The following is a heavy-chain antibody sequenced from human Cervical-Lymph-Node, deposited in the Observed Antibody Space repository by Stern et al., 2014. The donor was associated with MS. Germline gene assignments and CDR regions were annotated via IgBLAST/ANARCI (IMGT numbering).Heavy chain of an antibody. CDR2: TTNVGST. V-gene: IGHV3-53*01. D-gene: IGHD1-1*01. CDR3: ARDTSSPERSDW. CDR1: GFTVSRDY. J-gene: IGHJ4*02. Sequence: EDQLVESGGGVIQPGGSLRLSCTASGFTVSRDYMTWVRQAPGKGLEWVSLTTNVGSTFYTDSVKGRFTISRDDSKNTVYLHMTSLRAEDTAMYYCARDTSSPERSDWWGQGTLVTVSS.